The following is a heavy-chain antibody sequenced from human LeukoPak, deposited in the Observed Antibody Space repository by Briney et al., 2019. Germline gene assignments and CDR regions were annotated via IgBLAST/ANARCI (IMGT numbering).Heavy chain of an antibody. CDR3: ARYDSSGYYAFDI. CDR2: IFASGST. Sequence: SETLSLTCTVSGASISSGSCYWNWIRQPAGKGLEWIGRIFASGSTNYNPSLKSRVTISVDTSKNQFSLKLSSVTAADTAVYYCARYDSSGYYAFDIRGQGTMVTVSS. D-gene: IGHD3-22*01. J-gene: IGHJ3*02. V-gene: IGHV4-61*02. CDR1: GASISSGSCY.